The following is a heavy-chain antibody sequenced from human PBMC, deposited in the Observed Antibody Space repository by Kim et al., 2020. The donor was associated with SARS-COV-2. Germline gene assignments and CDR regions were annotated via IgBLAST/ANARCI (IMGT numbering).Heavy chain of an antibody. CDR2: ISYDGSNK. CDR3: AKDPGPMGYFDL. CDR1: GFTFSRYG. Sequence: GGSLRLSCAASGFTFSRYGMHWVRQAPGKGLEWVAVISYDGSNKYYADSVKGRFTISRDNSKNTLYLQMNSLRAEDTAVYYCAKDPGPMGYFDLWGRGTLVTVSS. V-gene: IGHV3-30*18. J-gene: IGHJ2*01.